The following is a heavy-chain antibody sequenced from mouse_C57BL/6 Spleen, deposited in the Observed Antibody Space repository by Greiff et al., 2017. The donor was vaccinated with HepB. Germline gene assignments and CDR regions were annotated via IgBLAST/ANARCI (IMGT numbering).Heavy chain of an antibody. CDR1: GFTFSSYA. Sequence: EVQGVESGGGLVKPGGSLKLSCAASGFTFSSYAMSWVRQTPEKRLEWVATISDGGSYTYYPDNVKGRFTISRDNAKNNLYLQMSHLKSEDTAMYYCARDSNGNYYFDYWGQGTTLTVSS. D-gene: IGHD2-1*01. CDR2: ISDGGSYT. J-gene: IGHJ2*01. CDR3: ARDSNGNYYFDY. V-gene: IGHV5-4*01.